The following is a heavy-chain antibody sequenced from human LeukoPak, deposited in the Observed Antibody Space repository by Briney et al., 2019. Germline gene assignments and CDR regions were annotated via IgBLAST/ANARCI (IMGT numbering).Heavy chain of an antibody. V-gene: IGHV4-59*08. D-gene: IGHD2-15*01. CDR1: GGSISSYY. CDR2: IYYSGST. J-gene: IGHJ5*02. CDR3: ARGENCSGGSCYFVTRYNNWFDP. Sequence: SETLSLTCTVSGGSISSYYWSWIRQPPGKGLEWIGYIYYSGSTNYNPSLKSRVTISVDTSKNQFSLKLSSVTAADTAVYYCARGENCSGGSCYFVTRYNNWFDPWGQGTLVTVSS.